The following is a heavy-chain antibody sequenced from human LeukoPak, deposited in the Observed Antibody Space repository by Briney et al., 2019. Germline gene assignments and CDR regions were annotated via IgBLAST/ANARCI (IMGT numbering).Heavy chain of an antibody. CDR1: GFPFSSYA. CDR3: AKARIAAAGTGAFDV. Sequence: GGSLRLSYAASGFPFSSYAMTWVRQAPGKGLEWVSAFSASDGSAQYAESVRGRFTISRDNSKHRLYLQMNSLRAEDTAVYYCAKARIAAAGTGAFDVWGQGTMVTVSS. CDR2: FSASDGSA. D-gene: IGHD6-13*01. V-gene: IGHV3-23*01. J-gene: IGHJ3*01.